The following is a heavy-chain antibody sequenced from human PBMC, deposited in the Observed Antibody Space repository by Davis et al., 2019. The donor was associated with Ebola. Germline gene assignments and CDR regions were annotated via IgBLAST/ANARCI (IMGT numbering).Heavy chain of an antibody. V-gene: IGHV3-30*18. Sequence: GESLKISCTASGFPFSTSHVHWLRQAPGKGLEWVAVVTFDGKKAYYGDSVKGRFSISRDNSKNTLYLQMNSLTAEDTAVYYCAKSTVVVPPKGCFDSWGQGTVVAVSS. CDR1: GFPFSTSH. CDR2: VTFDGKKA. D-gene: IGHD2-21*01. J-gene: IGHJ4*02. CDR3: AKSTVVVPPKGCFDS.